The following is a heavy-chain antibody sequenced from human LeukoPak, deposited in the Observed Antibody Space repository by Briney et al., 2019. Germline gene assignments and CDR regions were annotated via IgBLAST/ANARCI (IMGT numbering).Heavy chain of an antibody. D-gene: IGHD3/OR15-3a*01. CDR3: LTLSGVWTGRPVP. J-gene: IGHJ5*02. Sequence: GGSLRLSCAASGFTVSTNYMSWVRQAPGKGLEWVSVVYSGGSPYYADSVKGRFTISRDDPKNTMYLQMDSLKTEDTAIYYCLTLSGVWTGRPVPWGQGTLVTVSS. V-gene: IGHV3-53*01. CDR2: VYSGGSP. CDR1: GFTVSTNY.